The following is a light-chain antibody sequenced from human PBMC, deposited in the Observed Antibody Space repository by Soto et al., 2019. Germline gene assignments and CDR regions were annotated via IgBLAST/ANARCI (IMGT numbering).Light chain of an antibody. J-gene: IGKJ2*01. CDR1: QSVGSH. CDR2: DAS. V-gene: IGKV3-15*01. Sequence: EIVLTQSPPTLSASPGERAIFSCRASQSVGSHIAWYQQKPGQSPRLLVYDASTRATAIPARFSGSGSGTEFTLTIITLPPEDVAVYYCQQYYQWPSYTFGQGTKVDIK. CDR3: QQYYQWPSYT.